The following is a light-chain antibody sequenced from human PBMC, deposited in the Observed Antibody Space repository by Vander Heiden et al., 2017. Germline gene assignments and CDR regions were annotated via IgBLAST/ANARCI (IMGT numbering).Light chain of an antibody. J-gene: IGKJ2*01. Sequence: DILVTLSPYSLAVYLGERATINCKSSQSVLYSSNNKNYLAWYQQKPGQPPKLLIYWASTRESGVHDRISGSGSGTDFTLTISSLQAEDVAVYYCQQYYSTPYTFGQGTKLEIK. CDR1: QSVLYSSNNKNY. V-gene: IGKV4-1*01. CDR3: QQYYSTPYT. CDR2: WAS.